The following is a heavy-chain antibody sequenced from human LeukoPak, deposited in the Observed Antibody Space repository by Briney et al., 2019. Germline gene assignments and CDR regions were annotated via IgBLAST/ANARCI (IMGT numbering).Heavy chain of an antibody. J-gene: IGHJ4*02. CDR1: GGSISSASYY. D-gene: IGHD4/OR15-4a*01. Sequence: SETLSLTCTVSGGSISSASYYWSWIRQPPGKGLEWIGEINHSGSTNYNPSLKSRVTISVDTSKNQFSLKLSSVTAADTAVYYCARTLIAGANPYFDYWGQGTLVTVSS. CDR3: ARTLIAGANPYFDY. V-gene: IGHV4-39*07. CDR2: INHSGST.